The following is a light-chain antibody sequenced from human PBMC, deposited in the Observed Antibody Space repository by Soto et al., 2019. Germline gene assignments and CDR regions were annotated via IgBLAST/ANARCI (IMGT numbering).Light chain of an antibody. CDR1: QSVSSN. CDR2: GAS. CDR3: QQYNNWPFPSWT. Sequence: EIVMTQSPATLSVSPGERATLSCRASQSVSSNLDWYQQKPGQAPRLLIYGASTRATGIPARFSGSGSGTEFTLTLSSLQSEDFAVYYCQQYNNWPFPSWTFGQGTKVEIK. J-gene: IGKJ1*01. V-gene: IGKV3-15*01.